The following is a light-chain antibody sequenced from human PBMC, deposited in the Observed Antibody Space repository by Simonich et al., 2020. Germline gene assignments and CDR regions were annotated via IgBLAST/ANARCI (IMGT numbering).Light chain of an antibody. V-gene: IGKV1-33*01. CDR2: DAS. J-gene: IGKJ4*01. Sequence: DIQMTQSPSSLSASVGDRVTITCQESQDISNYLNWYQQNPGKAPKLLIYDASNWETGVPSRFSGSGSGTDFTFTISSLQPEDIATYYCQQYDNLPTFGGGTKVEIK. CDR3: QQYDNLPT. CDR1: QDISNY.